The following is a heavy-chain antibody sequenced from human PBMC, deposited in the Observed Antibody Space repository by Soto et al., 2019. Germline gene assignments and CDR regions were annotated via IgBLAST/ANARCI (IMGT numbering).Heavy chain of an antibody. CDR1: EFTFNSDA. CDR2: ISGSGGST. Sequence: PGGYPKISCAVPEFTFNSDAMCWVLQAPGKGLEWVSAISGSGGSTYYADSVKGRFTISRDNSKNTLYLQMNSLRAEDTAVYYCAKVAGSGIYYGMVFWGQGISVT. V-gene: IGHV3-23*01. J-gene: IGHJ6*02. CDR3: AKVAGSGIYYGMVF.